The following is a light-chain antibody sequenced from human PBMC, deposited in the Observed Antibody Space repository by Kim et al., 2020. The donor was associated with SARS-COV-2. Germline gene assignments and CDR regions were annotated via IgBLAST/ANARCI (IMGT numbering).Light chain of an antibody. CDR1: QSISSW. Sequence: DIQMTQSPSTLSASVGDRVTITCRASQSISSWLAWYQQKPGRAPKVLIYKASILQSGVPSRFSGSGSGTEFTLTISSLQPDDFATYYCQQYNSYWTFGQGTKVEIK. CDR2: KAS. V-gene: IGKV1-5*03. CDR3: QQYNSYWT. J-gene: IGKJ1*01.